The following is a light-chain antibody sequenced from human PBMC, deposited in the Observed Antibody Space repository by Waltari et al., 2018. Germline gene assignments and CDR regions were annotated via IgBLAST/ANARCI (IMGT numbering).Light chain of an antibody. CDR3: QVWDSPSEQWV. Sequence: SYVLIQPPSVSVAPGKTATISWGGHNIGRKRVKWYQQKPGQAPFLALFDDGDRPSGIPERFSGSSSANTATLTIGRVETGDEADYYCQVWDSPSEQWVFGGGTKLTVL. V-gene: IGLV3-21*03. CDR2: DDG. CDR1: NIGRKR. J-gene: IGLJ3*02.